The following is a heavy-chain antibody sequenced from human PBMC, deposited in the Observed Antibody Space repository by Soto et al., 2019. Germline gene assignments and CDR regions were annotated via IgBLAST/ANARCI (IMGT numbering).Heavy chain of an antibody. V-gene: IGHV4-30-2*03. Sequence: TSETLSLTCAVSGGSISSGGYSWSWIRQPPGKGLEWIGYIYYSGSTYYNPSLKSRVTISVDTSKNQFSLKLSSVTAADTAVYYCARHWYYYGSGPFDPWGQGTLVTVSS. CDR3: ARHWYYYGSGPFDP. J-gene: IGHJ5*02. D-gene: IGHD3-10*01. CDR2: IYYSGST. CDR1: GGSISSGGYS.